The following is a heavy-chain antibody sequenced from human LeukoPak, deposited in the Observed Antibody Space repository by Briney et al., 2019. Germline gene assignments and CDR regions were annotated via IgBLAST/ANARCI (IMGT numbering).Heavy chain of an antibody. CDR2: FFPGGST. D-gene: IGHD3-22*01. Sequence: SETLSLTCTVSGGSIIGNWRSWIRQPAGKGLEWIGRFFPGGSTNYNPSLKSRVTMSVDTSKNQFSLKLGSVTAADTAIYYCARYESSGLDYWGQGTLVTVSS. V-gene: IGHV4-4*07. CDR1: GGSIIGNW. J-gene: IGHJ4*02. CDR3: ARYESSGLDY.